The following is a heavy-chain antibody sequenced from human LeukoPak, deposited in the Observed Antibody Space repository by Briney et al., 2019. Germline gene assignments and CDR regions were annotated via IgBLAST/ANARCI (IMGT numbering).Heavy chain of an antibody. CDR1: GGTFSSHV. D-gene: IGHD4-11*01. CDR3: ARSDGIGNLQYY. CDR2: INPNSGGT. J-gene: IGHJ4*02. V-gene: IGHV1-2*02. Sequence: GASVKVSCKASGGTFSSHVFSWVRQAPGQGLEWMGWINPNSGGTNYAQKFQGRVTITRDTSISTAYMELSRLRSDDTAVYYCARSDGIGNLQYYWGQGTLVTVSS.